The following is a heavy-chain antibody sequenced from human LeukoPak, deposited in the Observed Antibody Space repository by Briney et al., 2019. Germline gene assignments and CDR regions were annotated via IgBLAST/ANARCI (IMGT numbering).Heavy chain of an antibody. CDR2: IKTDGSQI. CDR3: ARDLNWETY. J-gene: IGHJ4*02. Sequence: GGSLRLSCVAPGLTLSNYWMSWVRQAPGKGLEWVATIKTDGSQIYYVDSVKGRFTISRDNAKNSLYLQMNSLRAEDTAVYYCARDLNWETYWGQGTLVSVSS. CDR1: GLTLSNYW. D-gene: IGHD7-27*01. V-gene: IGHV3-7*01.